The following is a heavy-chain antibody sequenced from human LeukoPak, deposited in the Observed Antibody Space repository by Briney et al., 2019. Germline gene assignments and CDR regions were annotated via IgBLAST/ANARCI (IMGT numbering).Heavy chain of an antibody. Sequence: SETLSLTCAVYGGSFSGYYWSWIRQPPGKGLEWIGEINHSGRTNYNPSLKSRVTISVDTSKNQFSLKLSSVTAADTAVYYCASLRGYSRPGIWGQGTMVTVSS. V-gene: IGHV4-34*01. CDR3: ASLRGYSRPGI. CDR2: INHSGRT. D-gene: IGHD5-12*01. CDR1: GGSFSGYY. J-gene: IGHJ3*02.